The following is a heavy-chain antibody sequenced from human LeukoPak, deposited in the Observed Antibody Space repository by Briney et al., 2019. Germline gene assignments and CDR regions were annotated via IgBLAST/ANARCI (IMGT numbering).Heavy chain of an antibody. V-gene: IGHV4-34*01. CDR2: INHSGST. D-gene: IGHD5-24*01. CDR1: GGSFSGYY. CDR3: AGRLWRRDGYNLSAFDI. Sequence: SETLSLTCAVYGGSFSGYYWSWIRQPPGRGLEWIGEINHSGSTNYNPSLKSRVTISVDTSKNQFSLKLTSVTAADTAVYYCAGRLWRRDGYNLSAFDIWGQGTMVTVSS. J-gene: IGHJ3*02.